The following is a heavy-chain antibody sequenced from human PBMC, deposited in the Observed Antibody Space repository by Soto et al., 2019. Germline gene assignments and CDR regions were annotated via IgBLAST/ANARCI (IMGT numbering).Heavy chain of an antibody. CDR1: GYTFTSYG. V-gene: IGHV1-18*01. CDR3: ARLEVGKGYSYGPRDYYFDY. J-gene: IGHJ4*02. D-gene: IGHD5-18*01. CDR2: ISAYNGNT. Sequence: ASVKVSCKASGYTFTSYGISWVRQAPGQGLEWMGWISAYNGNTNYAQKLQGRVTMTTDTSTSTAYMELSSLRSEDTAVYYCARLEVGKGYSYGPRDYYFDYWGQGTLVTVSS.